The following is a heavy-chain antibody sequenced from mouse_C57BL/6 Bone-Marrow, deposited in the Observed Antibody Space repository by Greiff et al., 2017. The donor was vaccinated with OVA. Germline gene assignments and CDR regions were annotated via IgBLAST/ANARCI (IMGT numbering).Heavy chain of an antibody. D-gene: IGHD2-1*01. CDR3: TRDYGNYPAWFAY. V-gene: IGHV6-6*01. J-gene: IGHJ3*01. CDR2: ISNKANNHAT. CDR1: GFTFTDAW. Sequence: EVKLEESGGGLVQPGGSMKLSCAASGFTFTDAWMDWVRQSPGKGLEWVAEISNKANNHATYYAESVKGRFTISRDESKSRVNLQMNSLSAEDTGIYYCTRDYGNYPAWFAYWGQGTLVTVSA.